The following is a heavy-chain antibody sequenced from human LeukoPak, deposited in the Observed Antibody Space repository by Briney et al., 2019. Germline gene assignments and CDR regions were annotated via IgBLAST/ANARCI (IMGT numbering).Heavy chain of an antibody. J-gene: IGHJ6*03. CDR2: ISDYNCNT. V-gene: IGHV1-18*01. CDR1: GYTFTSYG. CDR3: ARDQGVPAATGYYYYMDV. Sequence: ASVNVSCKASGYTFTSYGISWVGPAPGQGLEGMGWISDYNCNTNYARKLQGRVTMTTATSKSTAYMELRSLRSDDTAVYYCARDQGVPAATGYYYYMDVWGKGTTVTVSS. D-gene: IGHD2-2*01.